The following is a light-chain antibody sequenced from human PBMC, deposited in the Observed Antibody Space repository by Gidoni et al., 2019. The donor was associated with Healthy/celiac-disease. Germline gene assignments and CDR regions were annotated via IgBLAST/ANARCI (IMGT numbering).Light chain of an antibody. Sequence: ELVMTQSPATLSVSPGERATLSCRASQSVSSNLAWYQQKPGQAPGLLIYGASTRATGIPARFSGSGSGTEFTLTISSLQSEDFAVYYCQQYNNWPPEYTFGQGTKLEIK. CDR1: QSVSSN. CDR2: GAS. CDR3: QQYNNWPPEYT. V-gene: IGKV3-15*01. J-gene: IGKJ2*01.